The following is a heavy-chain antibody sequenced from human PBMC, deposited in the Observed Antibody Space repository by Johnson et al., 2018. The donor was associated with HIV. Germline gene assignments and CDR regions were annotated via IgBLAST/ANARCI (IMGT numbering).Heavy chain of an antibody. J-gene: IGHJ3*02. V-gene: IGHV3-66*01. D-gene: IGHD4-23*01. Sequence: VQLVESGGGLVQPGGSLRLSCAASGFTVSSNYMSWVRQAPGKGLEWVSVIYSGGSTYYAASVKGRFTISRDNSKNTLYLQMNSLRAEDTAVYYCARGLRRTTVGNDAFDIWGQGTMVTVSS. CDR3: ARGLRRTTVGNDAFDI. CDR1: GFTVSSNY. CDR2: IYSGGST.